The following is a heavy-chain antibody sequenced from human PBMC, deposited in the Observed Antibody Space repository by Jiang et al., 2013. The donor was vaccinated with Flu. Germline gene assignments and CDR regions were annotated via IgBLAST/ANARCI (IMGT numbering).Heavy chain of an antibody. V-gene: IGHV1-2*02. D-gene: IGHD1-26*01. Sequence: GAEVKTPGASVKVSCKTSGYTFTSYYIHWVRQAPGQGLEWMGWVNSNSAGTNYAQKFQDRVTLTRDTSISTVFMELSRLTSGDTAVYYCARDSRPGWIVSLESWGQGTLVTVSS. J-gene: IGHJ4*02. CDR2: VNSNSAGT. CDR1: GYTFTSYY. CDR3: ARDSRPGWIVSLES.